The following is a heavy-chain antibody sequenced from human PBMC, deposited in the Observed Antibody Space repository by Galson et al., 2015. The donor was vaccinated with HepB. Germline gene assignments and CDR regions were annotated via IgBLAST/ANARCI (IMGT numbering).Heavy chain of an antibody. V-gene: IGHV3-30*04. Sequence: SLRLSCAASGFTFSSYAMHWVRQAPGKGLEWVAVISYDGSNKYYADSVKGRFTISRDNTKNTLYLQMNSLRAEDTAVYYCARDSGGSPFDYWGQGTLVTVSS. CDR2: ISYDGSNK. J-gene: IGHJ4*02. CDR3: ARDSGGSPFDY. CDR1: GFTFSSYA. D-gene: IGHD2-15*01.